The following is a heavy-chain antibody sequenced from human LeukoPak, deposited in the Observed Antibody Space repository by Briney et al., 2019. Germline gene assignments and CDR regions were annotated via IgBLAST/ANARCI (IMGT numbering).Heavy chain of an antibody. V-gene: IGHV4-30-4*08. J-gene: IGHJ4*02. Sequence: SETLSLTCTVSGGSISSGSYYWSWIRQPPGKGLEWIGYIYYSGSTYYNPSLKSRVTISVDTSKNQFSLKLSSVTAADTAVYYCARVVPAAIGGDFDYWGQGTLVTVSS. CDR1: GGSISSGSYY. CDR3: ARVVPAAIGGDFDY. CDR2: IYYSGST. D-gene: IGHD2-2*01.